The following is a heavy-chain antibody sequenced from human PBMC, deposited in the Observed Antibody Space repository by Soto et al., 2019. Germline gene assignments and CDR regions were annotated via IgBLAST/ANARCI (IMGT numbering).Heavy chain of an antibody. D-gene: IGHD6-19*01. CDR1: GYTLTTYG. CDR2: ISAYNDHT. J-gene: IGHJ4*02. CDR3: ARDAPVAGPFYY. Sequence: GASVKVSCKAAGYTLTTYGVSWVRQAPGQGLEWVGWISAYNDHTNYAQKFQGRVTMTTDTSTSTAYMELRSLRSDDTAVYYCARDAPVAGPFYYWSQGTLVTVSS. V-gene: IGHV1-18*01.